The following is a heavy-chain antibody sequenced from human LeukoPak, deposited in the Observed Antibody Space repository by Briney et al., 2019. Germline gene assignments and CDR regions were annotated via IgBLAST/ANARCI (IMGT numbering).Heavy chain of an antibody. CDR3: ARLFPGDTSGYGHFDY. CDR1: RGSISRYY. CDR2: ISYNGIA. Sequence: SETLPLTCSVSRGSISRYYWSWIRHPPGKGLEWIGHISYNGIAKYHPSLEGRVTISIETSKNQFSLRMTSLTAADTAVYFCARLFPGDTSGYGHFDYWGQGMLVTVSS. V-gene: IGHV4-59*01. D-gene: IGHD3-22*01. J-gene: IGHJ4*02.